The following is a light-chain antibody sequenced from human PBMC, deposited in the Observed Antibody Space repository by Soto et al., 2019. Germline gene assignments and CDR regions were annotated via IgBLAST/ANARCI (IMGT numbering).Light chain of an antibody. J-gene: IGLJ3*02. CDR2: GNN. Sequence: QSVLTQPPSVSVAPGQKVTLSCTRSSANIGAAYDVHWYQHLPGTAPKLLIYGNNNQPSGVPDRFSGSKSGTAASLAITGLQAQDEADDYCHSYDSSLSGLVFGGGTKLTVL. V-gene: IGLV1-40*01. CDR3: HSYDSSLSGLV. CDR1: SANIGAAYD.